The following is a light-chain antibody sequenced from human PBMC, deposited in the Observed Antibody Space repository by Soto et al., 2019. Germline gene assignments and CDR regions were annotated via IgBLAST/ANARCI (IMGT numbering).Light chain of an antibody. CDR3: SSWDDSLNAVV. CDR2: SFY. CDR1: SSNIGINT. J-gene: IGLJ2*01. V-gene: IGLV1-44*01. Sequence: QSVLTQPPSASGTPGQRVTISCSGSSSNIGINTVNWYQQLPGTAPKLLIYSFYQRPSGVPDRFSGSKSGTSPSLAISGLQSEDEADYHCSSWDDSLNAVVFGGGTKLTVL.